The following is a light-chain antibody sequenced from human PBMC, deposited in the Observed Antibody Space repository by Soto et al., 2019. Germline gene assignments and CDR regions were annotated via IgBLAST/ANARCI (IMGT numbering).Light chain of an antibody. CDR2: AAS. CDR3: QQRSKRPPT. V-gene: IGKV3-11*01. CDR1: QNISSY. Sequence: EIVLTQFPATLSLSPGERATLSCRASQNISSYLAWYQQKPGQAPRLLIYAASNRATGIPARFSGSGSGTDFTLPISTLEPEDFAVYYCQQRSKRPPTFGGGTKVEIK. J-gene: IGKJ4*01.